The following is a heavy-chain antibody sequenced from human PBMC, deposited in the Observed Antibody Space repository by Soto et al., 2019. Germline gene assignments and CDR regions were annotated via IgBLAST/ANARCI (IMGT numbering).Heavy chain of an antibody. J-gene: IGHJ6*02. D-gene: IGHD3-3*01. CDR2: INHSGST. CDR1: GGSFSGYY. V-gene: IGHV4-34*01. CDR3: ARVSITIFGVGIRLYYGMDV. Sequence: PSETLSLTCAVYGGSFSGYYWSWIRQPPGKGLEWIGEINHSGSTNYNPSLKSRVTISVDTSKNQFSPKLSSVTAADTAVYYCARVSITIFGVGIRLYYGMDVWGQGTTVTVSS.